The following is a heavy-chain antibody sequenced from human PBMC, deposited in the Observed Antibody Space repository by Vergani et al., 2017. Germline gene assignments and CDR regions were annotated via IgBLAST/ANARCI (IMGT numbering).Heavy chain of an antibody. CDR2: INPNSGGT. CDR3: ARPPYPLYYDSSGPDAFDI. J-gene: IGHJ3*02. V-gene: IGHV1-2*02. CDR1: GYTFTGYY. Sequence: QVQLVQSGAEVKKPGASVKVSCKASGYTFTGYYMHWVRQAPGQGLEWMGWINPNSGGTNYAQKFQGRVTMTRDTSISTAYMELSRLRSDDTAVYYCARPPYPLYYDSSGPDAFDIWGQGTMVTVSS. D-gene: IGHD3-22*01.